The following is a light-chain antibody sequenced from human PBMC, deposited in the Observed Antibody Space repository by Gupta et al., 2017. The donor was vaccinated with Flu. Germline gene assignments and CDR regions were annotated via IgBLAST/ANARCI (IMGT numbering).Light chain of an antibody. CDR2: WAS. Sequence: DGVMTHSPYPPAVSLRERATIHCQSSQSVLYNSNNKNDLAWYQQKPGQPPKLLIYWASTRESGVPDRFSGSGSGTDFTLTISSLQAEDVAVYYCQQDYSTPLTCGGGTKVEIK. V-gene: IGKV4-1*01. CDR1: QSVLYNSNNKND. J-gene: IGKJ4*01. CDR3: QQDYSTPLT.